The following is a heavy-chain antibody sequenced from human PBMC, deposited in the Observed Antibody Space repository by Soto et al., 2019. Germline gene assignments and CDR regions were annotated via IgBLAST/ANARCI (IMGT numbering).Heavy chain of an antibody. CDR3: ARVATGSWFDP. D-gene: IGHD5-12*01. CDR2: IYYSGST. Sequence: QVQLQESGPGLVKPSETLSLTCTVPGGSISSYYWSWIRQPPGKGLEWIGYIYYSGSTNYNPSLKSRVTISVDTSKSQFSLKLSAVTAADTAVYCCARVATGSWFDPWGQGTLVTVSS. CDR1: GGSISSYY. J-gene: IGHJ5*02. V-gene: IGHV4-59*01.